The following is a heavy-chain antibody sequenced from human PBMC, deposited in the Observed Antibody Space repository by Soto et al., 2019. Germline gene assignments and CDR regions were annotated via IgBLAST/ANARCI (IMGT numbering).Heavy chain of an antibody. CDR3: TTGVVPLEQRVRNYYYYGMDV. Sequence: SLRLSCAASGFTFSNAWMSWVRQAPGKGLEWVGRIKSKTDGGTTDYAAPVKGRFTISRDDSKNTLYLQMNSLKTEDTAVYYCTTGVVPLEQRVRNYYYYGMDVWGQGTTVTVSS. J-gene: IGHJ6*02. CDR1: GFTFSNAW. CDR2: IKSKTDGGTT. D-gene: IGHD6-13*01. V-gene: IGHV3-15*01.